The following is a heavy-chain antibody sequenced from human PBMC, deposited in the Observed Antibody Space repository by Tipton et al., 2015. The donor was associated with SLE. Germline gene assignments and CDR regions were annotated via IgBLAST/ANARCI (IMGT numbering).Heavy chain of an antibody. V-gene: IGHV4-59*01. J-gene: IGHJ5*02. CDR3: ARDSSGGYNWFDP. CDR2: VYYSGTT. D-gene: IGHD3-22*01. CDR1: GSSITAYY. Sequence: TLSLTCTASGSSITAYYWTWIRQPPGKGLEWIGYVYYSGTTNYNSSLKSRVTISVDTSKNQFSLKLSSVTAADTAVYYCARDSSGGYNWFDPWGQGTLVTVSS.